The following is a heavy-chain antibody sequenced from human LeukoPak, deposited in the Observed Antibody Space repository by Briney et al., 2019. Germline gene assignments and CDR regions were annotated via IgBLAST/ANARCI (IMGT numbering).Heavy chain of an antibody. Sequence: GASVKVSCKASGYTFTSYGISWVRQAPGQGLEWMGWISAYNGNTNYAQKLQGRVTMTTDTSTSTAYMELRSLRSDDTAVYYCAREYRFGVGATINYYYYMDVWGKGTTVTVSS. D-gene: IGHD1-26*01. V-gene: IGHV1-18*01. CDR3: AREYRFGVGATINYYYYMDV. CDR1: GYTFTSYG. CDR2: ISAYNGNT. J-gene: IGHJ6*03.